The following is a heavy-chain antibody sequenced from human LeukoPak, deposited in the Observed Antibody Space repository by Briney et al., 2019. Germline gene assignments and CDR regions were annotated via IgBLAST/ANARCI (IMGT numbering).Heavy chain of an antibody. CDR2: IIPILGIA. CDR3: ARDTSPRIAAIYYDAFDI. D-gene: IGHD6-13*01. Sequence: GASVKVSCKASGGTFSSYAISWVRQAPGQGLEWMGRIIPILGIANYAQKFQGRVTITADKSTSTAYMELSSLRSEDTAVYYCARDTSPRIAAIYYDAFDIWGQGTMVTVSS. J-gene: IGHJ3*02. CDR1: GGTFSSYA. V-gene: IGHV1-69*04.